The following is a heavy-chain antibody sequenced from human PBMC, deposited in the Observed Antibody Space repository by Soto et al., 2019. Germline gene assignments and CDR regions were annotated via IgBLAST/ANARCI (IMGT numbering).Heavy chain of an antibody. Sequence: PSQTLSLTCTVSGISVSTSDYDWGWVRQPPGKGLDWIGNIYYSGSTFYNPSLRSRVTLSVDTSKNQFSLKLSSVTAAETAVYYCARAKERWLHRSEFDYWGQGTLVTASS. CDR2: IYYSGST. CDR1: GISVSTSDYD. CDR3: ARAKERWLHRSEFDY. J-gene: IGHJ4*02. V-gene: IGHV4-39*01. D-gene: IGHD5-12*01.